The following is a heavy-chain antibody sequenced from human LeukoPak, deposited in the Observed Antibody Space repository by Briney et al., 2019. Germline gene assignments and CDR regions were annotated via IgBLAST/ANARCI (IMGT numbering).Heavy chain of an antibody. CDR3: ARDRGSHYDILTGYYRPGAFDI. D-gene: IGHD3-9*01. J-gene: IGHJ3*02. CDR1: GGSISSYY. Sequence: SETLSLTYTVSGGSISSYYWSWVRQPPGKGLEWIGYIYYSGSTNYNPSLKSRVTISVDTSKNQFSLKPSSVTAADTAVYYCARDRGSHYDILTGYYRPGAFDIWGQGTMVTVSS. V-gene: IGHV4-59*01. CDR2: IYYSGST.